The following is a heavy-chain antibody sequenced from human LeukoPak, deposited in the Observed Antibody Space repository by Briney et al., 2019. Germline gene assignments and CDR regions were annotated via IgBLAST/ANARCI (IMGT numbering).Heavy chain of an antibody. CDR2: IYHSGST. CDR1: GYSISSGYF. J-gene: IGHJ4*02. V-gene: IGHV4-38-2*01. Sequence: KTSETLSLTCAVSGYSISSGYFWGWIRQPPGRGLEWIGSIYHSGSTYYNPSLKSRVTISLNTSKNQFSLKLSSVTAADTAVYYCATNYGSGGYYILVYWGQGTLVTVSS. D-gene: IGHD3-10*01. CDR3: ATNYGSGGYYILVY.